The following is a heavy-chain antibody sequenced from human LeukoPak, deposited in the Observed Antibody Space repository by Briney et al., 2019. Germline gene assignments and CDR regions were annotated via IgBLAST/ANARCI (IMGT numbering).Heavy chain of an antibody. CDR2: INPSGGST. Sequence: ASVTVSFKASGYTFTSYYMHWVRQAPGQGLEWMGLINPSGGSTSYAQKFQGRVTMTRDTSTSTVYMELSSLRSEDTAVYYCAREGRAYRYDSSGYCPYFDYWGQGTLVTVSS. CDR1: GYTFTSYY. D-gene: IGHD3-22*01. V-gene: IGHV1-46*01. J-gene: IGHJ4*02. CDR3: AREGRAYRYDSSGYCPYFDY.